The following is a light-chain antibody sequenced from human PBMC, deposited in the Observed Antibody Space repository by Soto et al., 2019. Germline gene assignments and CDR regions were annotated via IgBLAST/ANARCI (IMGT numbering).Light chain of an antibody. J-gene: IGKJ1*01. CDR2: HAS. Sequence: EIVLTPSTGTLSLSPGKRATLSCRASRSLSSDYLAWYQQKPGQAPRLLFYHASRRATGTPDRFSVSGSGTDFTLTISRLEPGDFAVYYCQQYGSSPRTFGQGTKVDI. CDR1: RSLSSDY. V-gene: IGKV3-20*01. CDR3: QQYGSSPRT.